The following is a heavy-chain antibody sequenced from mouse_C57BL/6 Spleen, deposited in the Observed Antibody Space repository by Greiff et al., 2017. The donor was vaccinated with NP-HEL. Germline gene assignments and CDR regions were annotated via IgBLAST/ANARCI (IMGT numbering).Heavy chain of an antibody. Sequence: VKLQQSGPELVKPGASVKISCKASGYAFSSSWMNWVKQRPGKGLEWIGRIYPGDGDTNYNGKFKGKATLTADKSSSTAYMQLSSLTSEDSAVYFCAMSYGNYGYFDVWGTGTTVTVSS. CDR3: AMSYGNYGYFDV. V-gene: IGHV1-82*01. D-gene: IGHD2-1*01. CDR1: GYAFSSSW. J-gene: IGHJ1*03. CDR2: IYPGDGDT.